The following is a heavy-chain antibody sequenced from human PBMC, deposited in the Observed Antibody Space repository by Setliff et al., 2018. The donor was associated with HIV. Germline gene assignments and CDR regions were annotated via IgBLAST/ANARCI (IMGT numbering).Heavy chain of an antibody. J-gene: IGHJ4*02. Sequence: GSLRLSCVASGFGFSNFAMHWVRQAPGKGVKWVSVISYDGSRTYYINSVKGRFTISRDNSKNTLYLQLNSLRPEDTGVYYCESARISTGGTSTSFDYCGQGTLVTVSS. CDR3: ESARISTGGTSTSFDY. CDR2: ISYDGSRT. D-gene: IGHD1-1*01. CDR1: GFGFSNFA. V-gene: IGHV3-30*10.